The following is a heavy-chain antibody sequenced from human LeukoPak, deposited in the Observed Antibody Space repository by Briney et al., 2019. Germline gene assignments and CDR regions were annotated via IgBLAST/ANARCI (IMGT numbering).Heavy chain of an antibody. V-gene: IGHV3-23*01. D-gene: IGHD1-1*01. CDR1: GFTFRRYG. J-gene: IGHJ5*02. Sequence: PGGSLRLSCAASGFTFRRYGMSWVRQAPGKGLEWVSAISGSGGSTYYADSVKGRFTISRDNSKNTLFLQMNSLRAEDTAVYYCAGVPWNDPWGQGTLVTVSS. CDR3: AGVPWNDP. CDR2: ISGSGGST.